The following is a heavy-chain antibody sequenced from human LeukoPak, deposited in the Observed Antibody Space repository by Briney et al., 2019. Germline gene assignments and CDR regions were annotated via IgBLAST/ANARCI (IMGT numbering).Heavy chain of an antibody. CDR2: IYLSGLSTSGST. CDR1: GASLNNYH. J-gene: IGHJ5*02. CDR3: TRGYFDSSGHNSYAP. Sequence: SETLSLTCTVAGASLNNYHWTWIRQPAGKGLEWIGRIYLSGLSTSGSTNYNPSLSSRVTKSLDTSKKQFFLNLTSVTAADTAVYYCTRGYFDSSGHNSYAPWGQGTLVTVSS. D-gene: IGHD3-22*01. V-gene: IGHV4-4*07.